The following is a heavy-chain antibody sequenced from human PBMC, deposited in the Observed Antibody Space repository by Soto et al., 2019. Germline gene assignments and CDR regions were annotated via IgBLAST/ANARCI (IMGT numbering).Heavy chain of an antibody. J-gene: IGHJ4*02. CDR1: GFTFAAYA. CDR3: AFKGTAHQYY. D-gene: IGHD2-21*02. CDR2: ISGSGDTT. Sequence: PGGSLRLSWAVSGFTFAAYAMSWVRQAPGKGLEWVSSISGSGDTTYYADSVNGRFTISRDNSQRTLSLQMNSLRAEDTALYYCAFKGTAHQYYWGQGTLVTISS. V-gene: IGHV3-23*01.